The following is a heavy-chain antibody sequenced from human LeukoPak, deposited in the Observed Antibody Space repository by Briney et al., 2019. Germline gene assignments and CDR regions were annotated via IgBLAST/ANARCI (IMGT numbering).Heavy chain of an antibody. Sequence: SSETLSLTCTVSDISTYFWSRIRQPPGKKLEWIGYVSNSGSTNYDYSLNSRVTISLDTSKKQFSLKLRSVTAADTAVYYCARTTPADYSSGWPYFDYWGQGILVTVSS. CDR1: DISTYF. D-gene: IGHD6-19*01. J-gene: IGHJ4*02. V-gene: IGHV4-59*08. CDR3: ARTTPADYSSGWPYFDY. CDR2: VSNSGST.